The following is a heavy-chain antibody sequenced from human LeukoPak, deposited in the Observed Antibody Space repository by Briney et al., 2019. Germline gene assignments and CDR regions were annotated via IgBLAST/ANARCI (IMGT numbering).Heavy chain of an antibody. CDR1: GFTFSSYA. V-gene: IGHV3-23*01. J-gene: IGHJ4*02. D-gene: IGHD3-22*01. CDR2: ISGSGGST. CDR3: AKDSRYYDSSGLADY. Sequence: GGSLRLFCAASGFTFSSYAMSRVRQAPGKGLEWVSAISGSGGSTYYADSVKGRFTISRDNSKNTLYLQMNSLRAEDTAVYYCAKDSRYYDSSGLADYWGQGTLVTVSS.